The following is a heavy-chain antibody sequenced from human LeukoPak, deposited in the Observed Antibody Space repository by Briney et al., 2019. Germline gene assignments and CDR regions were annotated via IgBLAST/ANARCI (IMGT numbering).Heavy chain of an antibody. CDR2: ISYDGSNK. CDR3: ARTGSGYHLGGFDY. Sequence: AGGSLRLSCAASGFTFSSYAMHWVRQAPCKGLEWVAVISYDGSNKYHADSVKGRFTISRDNSKNTLYLQMNSLRAEDTAVYYCARTGSGYHLGGFDYWGQGTLVTVSS. J-gene: IGHJ4*02. CDR1: GFTFSSYA. D-gene: IGHD3-22*01. V-gene: IGHV3-30-3*01.